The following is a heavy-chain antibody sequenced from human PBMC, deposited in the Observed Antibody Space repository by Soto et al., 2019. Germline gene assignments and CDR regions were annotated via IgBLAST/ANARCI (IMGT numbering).Heavy chain of an antibody. CDR1: GFSLITSGVG. Sequence: QITLKEAGPTLVKPTQTLTLTCSFSGFSLITSGVGVGWIRQPPGKALEWLALIYWDDDTGYSTSLRSRLTXTXXTSRNQVVLTMTNMDPADTATYSCAHTMAPRIFDSWGQATLVTVSS. CDR3: AHTMAPRIFDS. V-gene: IGHV2-5*02. J-gene: IGHJ4*02. CDR2: IYWDDDT.